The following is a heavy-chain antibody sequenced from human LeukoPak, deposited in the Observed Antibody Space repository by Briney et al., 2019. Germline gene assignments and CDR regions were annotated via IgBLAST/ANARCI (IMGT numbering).Heavy chain of an antibody. CDR3: ARHMADGAAAGTWAFDY. Sequence: SETLSLTCTVSGGSISSGSYYWSWIRQPAGKGLEWIGRIYTSGSTNYNPSLKSRVTISVDTSKNQFSLKLSSVTAADTAVYYCARHMADGAAAGTWAFDYWGQGTLVTVSS. CDR1: GGSISSGSYY. CDR2: IYTSGST. D-gene: IGHD6-13*01. V-gene: IGHV4-61*02. J-gene: IGHJ4*02.